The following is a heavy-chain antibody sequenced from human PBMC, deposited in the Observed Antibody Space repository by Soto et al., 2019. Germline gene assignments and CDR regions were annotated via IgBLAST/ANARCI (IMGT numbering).Heavy chain of an antibody. Sequence: GGSLRLSCAASGFTFSSYGMHWVRQAPGKGLEWVAVISYDGSNKYYADSVKGRFTISRDNSKNTLYLQMNSLRAEDTAVYYCAKDAFDRDYAFDYWGQGTLVTVSS. CDR3: AKDAFDRDYAFDY. CDR2: ISYDGSNK. V-gene: IGHV3-30*18. CDR1: GFTFSSYG. D-gene: IGHD4-17*01. J-gene: IGHJ4*02.